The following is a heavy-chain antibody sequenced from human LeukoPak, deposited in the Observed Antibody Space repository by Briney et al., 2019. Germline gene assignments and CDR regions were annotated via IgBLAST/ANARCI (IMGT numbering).Heavy chain of an antibody. D-gene: IGHD5-18*01. Sequence: PGGSLRLSCAASGFTFSSYGMHWVRQAPGKGLEWVAVISYDGSNKYYADSVKGRFTISRDNSKNTLYLQMNSLRAEDTAVYYCARDTRSPDTAMVLVGPDAFDIWGQGTMVTVSS. CDR3: ARDTRSPDTAMVLVGPDAFDI. CDR2: ISYDGSNK. J-gene: IGHJ3*02. CDR1: GFTFSSYG. V-gene: IGHV3-30*03.